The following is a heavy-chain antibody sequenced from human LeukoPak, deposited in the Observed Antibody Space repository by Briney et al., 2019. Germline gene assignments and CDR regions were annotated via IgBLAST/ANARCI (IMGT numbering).Heavy chain of an antibody. V-gene: IGHV5-51*01. Sequence: GESLKISCKGSGYSFTSYWIGWVRQMPGKGLEWMGIIYPGDSDTRYSPSFQGQVTISADKSISTAYLQWSSLKASDTAMYYCARQRKDSGSPDAFDIWGQGAMVTVSS. D-gene: IGHD1-26*01. CDR1: GYSFTSYW. CDR3: ARQRKDSGSPDAFDI. J-gene: IGHJ3*02. CDR2: IYPGDSDT.